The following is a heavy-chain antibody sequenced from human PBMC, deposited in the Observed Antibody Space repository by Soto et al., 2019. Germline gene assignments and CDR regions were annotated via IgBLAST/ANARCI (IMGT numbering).Heavy chain of an antibody. J-gene: IGHJ4*02. V-gene: IGHV3-21*01. CDR2: ISSSSSYI. D-gene: IGHD2-15*01. Sequence: EVQLVESGGGLVKPGGSLRLSCAASGFTFSSYSMNWVRQAPGKGLEWVSSISSSSSYIYYSDSVKGRFTISRDNAKNSLYLQMNSLRAEDTAVYYCARDFGYCSGGSCYSNDYFDYWGQGTLVTVSS. CDR3: ARDFGYCSGGSCYSNDYFDY. CDR1: GFTFSSYS.